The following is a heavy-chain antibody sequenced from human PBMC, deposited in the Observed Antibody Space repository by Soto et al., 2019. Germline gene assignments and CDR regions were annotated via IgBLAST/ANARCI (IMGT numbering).Heavy chain of an antibody. D-gene: IGHD2-21*01. J-gene: IGHJ4*01. CDR1: GFSLTGNSY. Sequence: PSETLSLTCTVSGFSLTGNSYWGWVRQPPGKGPEWIASMYHGGTTFNNPSLKSRVSVSMDTPKNQFSLRLRSVTATATPVYFCGGVHVMVVARSTFDYWGHGIMVTVSS. V-gene: IGHV4-38-2*02. CDR3: GGVHVMVVARSTFDY. CDR2: MYHGGTT.